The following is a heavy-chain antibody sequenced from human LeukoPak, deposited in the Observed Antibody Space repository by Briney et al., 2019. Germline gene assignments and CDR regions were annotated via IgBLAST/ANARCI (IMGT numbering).Heavy chain of an antibody. CDR1: GYTFTSYG. CDR3: AINLNYYDSSGYLDY. V-gene: IGHV1-18*01. J-gene: IGHJ4*02. Sequence: ASVKVSRMASGYTFTSYGISWVRQAPGQGLEWMGWISAYNGNTNYAQKLQGRVTMTTDTSTSTAYMELRSLRSDDTAVYYCAINLNYYDSSGYLDYWGQGTLVTVSS. CDR2: ISAYNGNT. D-gene: IGHD3-22*01.